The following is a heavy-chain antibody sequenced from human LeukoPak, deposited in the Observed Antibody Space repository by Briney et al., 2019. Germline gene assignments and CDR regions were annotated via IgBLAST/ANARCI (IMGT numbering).Heavy chain of an antibody. CDR1: GFTFSSYW. Sequence: GGSLRLSCAASGFTFSSYWMNWARQAPGKGLEWVASINHNGNVNYYADSVKGRFTISRDNSKNTLYLQMNSLGAEDTAVYYCAAQPCSVGMCYLDYWGQGTLVTVSS. V-gene: IGHV3-7*01. D-gene: IGHD2-15*01. CDR2: INHNGNVN. J-gene: IGHJ4*02. CDR3: AAQPCSVGMCYLDY.